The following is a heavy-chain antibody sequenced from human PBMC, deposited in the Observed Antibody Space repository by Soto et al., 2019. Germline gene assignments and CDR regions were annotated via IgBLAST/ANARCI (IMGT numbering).Heavy chain of an antibody. CDR1: GGSISSYY. V-gene: IGHV4-59*01. J-gene: IGHJ4*02. Sequence: PSETLSLPCTVSGGSISSYYWSWIRQPPGKGLEWIGYIYYSGSTNYNPSLKSRVTISVDTSKNQFSLKLSSVTAADTAVYYCARAYGDYVFDYWGQGTLVTVSS. CDR3: ARAYGDYVFDY. CDR2: IYYSGST. D-gene: IGHD4-17*01.